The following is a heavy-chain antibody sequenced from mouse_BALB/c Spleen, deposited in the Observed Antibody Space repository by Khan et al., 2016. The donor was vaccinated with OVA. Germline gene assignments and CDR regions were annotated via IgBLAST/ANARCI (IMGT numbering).Heavy chain of an antibody. J-gene: IGHJ4*01. Sequence: QVQLMESGAELVRPGASVKLSCKTSGYIITSYWIHWVKQRSGQGLEWIARIYPGTGSTYYNEKFKGKATMTAAKSSRTAYMQLSSLKSEDSAVFCCARGGYDNQAMDYWGQGTTVTVSS. CDR2: IYPGTGST. CDR1: GYIITSYW. D-gene: IGHD2-10*02. V-gene: IGHV1-76*01. CDR3: ARGGYDNQAMDY.